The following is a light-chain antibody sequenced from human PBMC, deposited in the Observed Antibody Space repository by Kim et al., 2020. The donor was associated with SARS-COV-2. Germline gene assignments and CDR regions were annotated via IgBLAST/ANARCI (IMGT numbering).Light chain of an antibody. CDR1: QDISNY. Sequence: DIQMTQSPSTLSASVGDRVTITCQASQDISNYLNWYQQKPGKAPKLLIYDASNLETGVPSRFSGSGSGTDFTFTISSLQPEDIATYYCQQYDNLTFGQVTRLEIK. J-gene: IGKJ5*01. V-gene: IGKV1-33*01. CDR3: QQYDNLT. CDR2: DAS.